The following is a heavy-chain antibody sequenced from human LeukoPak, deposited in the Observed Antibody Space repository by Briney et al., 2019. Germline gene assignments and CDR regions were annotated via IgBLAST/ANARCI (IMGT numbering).Heavy chain of an antibody. D-gene: IGHD1-26*01. V-gene: IGHV1-18*01. CDR1: GYTFTSYG. J-gene: IGHJ5*01. CDR3: ARASGSYWWFDS. CDR2: ISAYNGNT. Sequence: ASVKVSCKASGYTFTSYGISWVRQAPGQGLEWMGWISAYNGNTNYAQKLQGRVTMTTDTSTSTAYMELSRLRSDDTAVYYCARASGSYWWFDSWGQGTLVTVSS.